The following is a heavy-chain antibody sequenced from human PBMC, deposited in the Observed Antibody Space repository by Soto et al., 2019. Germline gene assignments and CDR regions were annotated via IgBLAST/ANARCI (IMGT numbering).Heavy chain of an antibody. J-gene: IGHJ4*02. V-gene: IGHV3-7*01. Sequence: EVQLVESGGDLVQPGGSLSLSCVASGFTFSNYWMNWVRQAPGMGLEWVAGIKEDESEKNYVDSVKGRFSISRDNAKNSLFLQLNSLRAEDTAVSYCAPAIEAPFNNYDYWGQGTLVTVSS. CDR2: IKEDESEK. CDR3: APAIEAPFNNYDY. CDR1: GFTFSNYW.